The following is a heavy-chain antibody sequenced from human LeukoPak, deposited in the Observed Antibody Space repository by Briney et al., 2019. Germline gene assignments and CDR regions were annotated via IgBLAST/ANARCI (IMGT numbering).Heavy chain of an antibody. Sequence: GGTLRLSCAGSGFPFSIYGMNWVRQAPGKGLEWVSGISPGGGPTYYADSVKGRFTISRDNSKNTLYLQMNSLRAEDTAVYYCAKGLLTGDYYGSGSYDYWGQGTLVTVSS. D-gene: IGHD3-10*01. CDR2: ISPGGGPT. J-gene: IGHJ4*02. V-gene: IGHV3-23*01. CDR3: AKGLLTGDYYGSGSYDY. CDR1: GFPFSIYG.